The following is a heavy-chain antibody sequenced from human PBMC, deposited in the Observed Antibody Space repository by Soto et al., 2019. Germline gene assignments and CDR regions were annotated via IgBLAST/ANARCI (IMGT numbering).Heavy chain of an antibody. V-gene: IGHV4-39*01. J-gene: IGHJ6*03. CDR1: GGSISSSSYY. CDR3: ASHLLWFGELVSYMDV. CDR2: IYYSGST. Sequence: SETLSLTCTVSGGSISSSSYYWGWIRQPPGKGLEWIGSIYYSGSTYYIPSLKSRVTISVDTSNNQFSLKLSSVTAADTAVYYCASHLLWFGELVSYMDVWGKGTTVTVSS. D-gene: IGHD3-10*01.